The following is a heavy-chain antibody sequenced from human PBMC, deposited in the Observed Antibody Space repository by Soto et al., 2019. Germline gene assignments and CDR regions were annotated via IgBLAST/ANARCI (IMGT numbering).Heavy chain of an antibody. V-gene: IGHV3-23*01. CDR2: ISGSGGST. J-gene: IGHJ3*02. Sequence: GGSLRLSCAASGFTFSSYAMSWVRQAPGKGLEWVSAISGSGGSTYYADSVKGRFTISRDNSKNTLYLQMNSLRAEDTAVYYCANWHYDFLSGYFEAFDAFDIWGQGTMVTVSS. D-gene: IGHD3-3*01. CDR1: GFTFSSYA. CDR3: ANWHYDFLSGYFEAFDAFDI.